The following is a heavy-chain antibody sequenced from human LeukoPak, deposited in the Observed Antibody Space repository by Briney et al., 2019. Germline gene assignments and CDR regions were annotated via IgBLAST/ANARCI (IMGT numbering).Heavy chain of an antibody. CDR3: ARDGWDYYDILTGYYDY. D-gene: IGHD3-9*01. CDR2: ISSSSSTI. J-gene: IGHJ4*02. Sequence: GSLRLSCAASGFTFSSYSMNWVRQAPGKGLEWVSYISSSSSTIYYADSVKGRFTISRDNAKNSLYLQMNSLRAEDTAVYYCARDGWDYYDILTGYYDYWGQGALVTVSS. CDR1: GFTFSSYS. V-gene: IGHV3-48*04.